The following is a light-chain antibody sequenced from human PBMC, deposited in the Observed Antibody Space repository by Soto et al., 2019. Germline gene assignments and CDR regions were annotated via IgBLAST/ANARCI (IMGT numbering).Light chain of an antibody. Sequence: DIVMTQSPDSLAVSLGERATINCKSGQNIFDSSDNKNYLAWYQQEPGQPPKLLIYWASTRESGVPDRFSGSGSGTDFTHTISSLQAEDVAVYYCQQYYSIPYTFGQGTKLEI. CDR1: QNIFDSSDNKNY. CDR2: WAS. J-gene: IGKJ2*01. CDR3: QQYYSIPYT. V-gene: IGKV4-1*01.